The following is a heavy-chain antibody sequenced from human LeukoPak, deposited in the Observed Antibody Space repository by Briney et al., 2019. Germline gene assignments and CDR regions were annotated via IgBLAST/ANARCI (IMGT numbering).Heavy chain of an antibody. V-gene: IGHV3-48*03. Sequence: GGSLRLSCAASGFTFRNHDLNWVRQAPGKGLEWVSYISSSGDTIYYADSVKGRFTISRDNAKNSLYLQMNSLRAEDTAVYCCARQNSSRGFDYWGQGTLLSVSS. CDR2: ISSSGDTI. CDR3: ARQNSSRGFDY. CDR1: GFTFRNHD. J-gene: IGHJ4*02. D-gene: IGHD6-13*01.